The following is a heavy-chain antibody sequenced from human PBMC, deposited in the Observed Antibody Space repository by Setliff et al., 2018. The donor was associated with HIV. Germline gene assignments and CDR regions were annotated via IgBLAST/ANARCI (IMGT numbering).Heavy chain of an antibody. CDR1: GFSFRSYA. D-gene: IGHD4-4*01. V-gene: IGHV3-23*01. Sequence: LRLSCAASGFSFRSYAVSWVRQAPGKGLEWVSVISGSGDITYYRESVKGRFTVFRDNSNNTVYLQMNSLRAEDTAMYYCAKTQTVITVYGPFDSWGQGTPVTVSS. CDR2: ISGSGDIT. CDR3: AKTQTVITVYGPFDS. J-gene: IGHJ4*02.